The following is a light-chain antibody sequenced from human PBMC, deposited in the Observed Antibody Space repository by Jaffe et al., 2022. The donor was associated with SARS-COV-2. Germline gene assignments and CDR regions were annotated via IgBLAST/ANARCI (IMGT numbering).Light chain of an antibody. V-gene: IGLV1-44*01. Sequence: QSVLTQPPSASGTPGQRVTISCSGSNSNIGTDAVNWYQQRPGTAPKLLIYPNNQRPSGVPDRFSGSKSGTSASLAISGLQSEDEADYYCAVWDDSSDVWVFGGGTRLTVL. CDR1: NSNIGTDA. CDR3: AVWDDSSDVWV. CDR2: PNN. J-gene: IGLJ3*02.